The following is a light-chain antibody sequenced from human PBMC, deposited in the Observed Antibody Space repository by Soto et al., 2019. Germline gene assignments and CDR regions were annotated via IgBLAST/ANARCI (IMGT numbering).Light chain of an antibody. V-gene: IGLV2-8*01. CDR2: EVS. J-gene: IGLJ1*01. Sequence: QSALTQPPSASGSPGQSVTISCTGTSGDVGTYNFVSWYQQHPGKAPKLMIYEVSERPSGVPDRFSGSKSGNTASLTVSGLQAEDEADYYCSSYAGSNNLGVFGTGTKLTVL. CDR1: SGDVGTYNF. CDR3: SSYAGSNNLGV.